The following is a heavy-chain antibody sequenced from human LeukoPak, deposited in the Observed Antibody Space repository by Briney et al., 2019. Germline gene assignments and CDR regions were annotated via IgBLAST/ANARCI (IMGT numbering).Heavy chain of an antibody. D-gene: IGHD6-19*01. CDR1: GYTFTSYD. J-gene: IGHJ5*02. CDR2: MNPNSGNT. Sequence: ASVKVSCEASGYTFTSYDINWVRQATGQGLEWMGWMNPNSGNTGYAQKFQGRVTMTRNTSISTAYMELSSLRSEDTAVYYCARIDSSGWYRNWFDPWGQGTLVTVSS. V-gene: IGHV1-8*01. CDR3: ARIDSSGWYRNWFDP.